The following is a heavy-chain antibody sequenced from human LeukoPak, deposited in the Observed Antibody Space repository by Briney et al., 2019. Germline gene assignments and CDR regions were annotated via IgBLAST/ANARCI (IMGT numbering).Heavy chain of an antibody. CDR2: ISSSGSYR. J-gene: IGHJ4*02. CDR3: ARADSSSWFDY. CDR1: GFTFSDYY. D-gene: IGHD6-13*01. Sequence: GGSLRLSCAASGFTFSDYYMTWLRQAPGKGLEWVSHISSSGSYRNYADSVKGRFTISRDNAKNSLYLQVNSLRADDTAVYYCARADSSSWFDYWGQGVLVTVSS. V-gene: IGHV3-11*05.